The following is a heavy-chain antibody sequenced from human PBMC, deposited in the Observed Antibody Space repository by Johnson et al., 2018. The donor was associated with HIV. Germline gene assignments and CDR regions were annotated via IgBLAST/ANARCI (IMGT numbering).Heavy chain of an antibody. CDR3: AKDIQAGTHDAFDI. V-gene: IGHV3-43D*03. CDR2: ISWDGGST. Sequence: VQLVESGGVVVQPGGSLRLSCAASGFTFDDYAMHWVRQAPGKGLEWVSLISWDGGSTYYADSVKGRFTISRDNSKNSLYLQMNSLRAEDTALYYCAKDIQAGTHDAFDICGQGTMVTVSS. CDR1: GFTFDDYA. D-gene: IGHD1-7*01. J-gene: IGHJ3*02.